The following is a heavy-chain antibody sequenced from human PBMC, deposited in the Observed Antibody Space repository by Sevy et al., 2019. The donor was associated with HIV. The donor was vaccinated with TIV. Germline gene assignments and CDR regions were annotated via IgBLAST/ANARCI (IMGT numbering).Heavy chain of an antibody. CDR3: ARDRRMTTVTYYYYYGMDV. J-gene: IGHJ6*02. CDR1: RFTFDDYG. D-gene: IGHD4-4*01. V-gene: IGHV3-20*04. CDR2: ISWNGGST. Sequence: GGSLRLSCAASRFTFDDYGMSWVRQAPGKGLEWVSGISWNGGSTGYADSVKGRFTISRDNSKNSLCLQMNSLRAEDTALYYCARDRRMTTVTYYYYYGMDVWGHGTTVTVSS.